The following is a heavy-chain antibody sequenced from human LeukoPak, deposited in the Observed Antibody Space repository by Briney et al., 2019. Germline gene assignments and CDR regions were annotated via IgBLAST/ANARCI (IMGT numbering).Heavy chain of an antibody. D-gene: IGHD6-13*01. CDR2: IWYDGSNK. J-gene: IGHJ4*02. CDR3: ARDRFRGIAAAGSFDY. CDR1: GFTFSSYC. Sequence: GGSLRLSCAASGFTFSSYCMHWVRQAPGKGLEWVAVIWYDGSNKYYADSVKGRFTISRDNSKNTLYLQMNSLRAEDTAVYYCARDRFRGIAAAGSFDYWGQGTLVTVSS. V-gene: IGHV3-33*08.